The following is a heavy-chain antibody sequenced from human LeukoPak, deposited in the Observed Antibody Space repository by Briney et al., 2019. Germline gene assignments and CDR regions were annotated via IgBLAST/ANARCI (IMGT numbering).Heavy chain of an antibody. V-gene: IGHV4-34*01. CDR2: INHSGST. CDR1: GGSFSGYY. D-gene: IGHD3-10*01. Sequence: PSETLSLTCAVYGGSFSGYYWSWIRQPPGKGREWIGEINHSGSTNYNPSLKSRVTISVDTSKNQFSLKLSSVTAADTAVYYCARGPYYYGSGALMDVWGKGTTVTVSS. J-gene: IGHJ6*04. CDR3: ARGPYYYGSGALMDV.